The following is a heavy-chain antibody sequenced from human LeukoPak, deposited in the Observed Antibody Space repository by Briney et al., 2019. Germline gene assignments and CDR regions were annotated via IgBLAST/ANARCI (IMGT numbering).Heavy chain of an antibody. D-gene: IGHD3-3*01. V-gene: IGHV4-4*07. CDR1: GGSISSYY. Sequence: SETLSLTCTVSGGSISSYYWSWIRQPAGKGLEWIGRIYTSGSTNYNPSLKSRVTMSVDTSKNQFSLKLSSVTAADTAVYYCARGRDFWSGSPPGRYCYYYMDVWGKGTTVTVSS. J-gene: IGHJ6*03. CDR3: ARGRDFWSGSPPGRYCYYYMDV. CDR2: IYTSGST.